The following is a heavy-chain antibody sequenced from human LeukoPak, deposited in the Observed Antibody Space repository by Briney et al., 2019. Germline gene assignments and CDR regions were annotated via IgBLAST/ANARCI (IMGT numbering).Heavy chain of an antibody. V-gene: IGHV1-18*01. CDR2: ISAYNGNT. Sequence: ASVKVSCKASGYTFTSYGISWVRQAPGQGLEWMGWISAYNGNTNYAQKLQGRVTMTTDTSTSTAYMELRSLRSDDTAVYYCARVGKVLRYFDWLLQDYWGQGTLVTVSS. D-gene: IGHD3-9*01. J-gene: IGHJ4*02. CDR3: ARVGKVLRYFDWLLQDY. CDR1: GYTFTSYG.